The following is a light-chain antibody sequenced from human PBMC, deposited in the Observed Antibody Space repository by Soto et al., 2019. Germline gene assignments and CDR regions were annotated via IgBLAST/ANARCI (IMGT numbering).Light chain of an antibody. V-gene: IGKV3-20*01. CDR1: QSVSSSY. CDR2: STS. Sequence: EIVLTQSPGTLSLSPGDRATLSCRASQSVSSSYLAWYQQKPGQPPRLLIYSTSSRATGIPDRFSGSGSGTDFTLTISRLEPGDFAVYYCQQYGSSPQTFGQGTKVDIK. CDR3: QQYGSSPQT. J-gene: IGKJ1*01.